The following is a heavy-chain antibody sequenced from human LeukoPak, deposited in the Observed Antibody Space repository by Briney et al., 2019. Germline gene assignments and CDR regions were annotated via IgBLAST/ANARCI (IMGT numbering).Heavy chain of an antibody. CDR1: GFTFSSYS. J-gene: IGHJ4*02. Sequence: GGSLGLSCAASGFTFSSYSVNWVRQAPGKVLAWVSSISSSGSYIYYADSVKGRFTFSRDNAKNSLYLQMNSLRAEDTAVYYCARGSGVQVWSSLDYWGQGTLVTVSS. D-gene: IGHD5-18*01. CDR3: ARGSGVQVWSSLDY. V-gene: IGHV3-21*01. CDR2: ISSSGSYI.